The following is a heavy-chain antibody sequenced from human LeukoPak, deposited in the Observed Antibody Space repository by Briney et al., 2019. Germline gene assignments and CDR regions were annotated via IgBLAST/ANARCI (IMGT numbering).Heavy chain of an antibody. CDR2: ISSSSTYI. CDR3: ASNYYDSGSYLYYFHN. V-gene: IGHV3-21*01. Sequence: KSGGSLRLSCAASGFTFSSYSMNWVRQAPGKGLEWVSSISSSSTYIYYIDSVKGRFTISRDNSKNSLYLQMNSLRAEDTAVYFCASNYYDSGSYLYYFHNWGQGTLVTVSS. D-gene: IGHD3-10*01. J-gene: IGHJ4*02. CDR1: GFTFSSYS.